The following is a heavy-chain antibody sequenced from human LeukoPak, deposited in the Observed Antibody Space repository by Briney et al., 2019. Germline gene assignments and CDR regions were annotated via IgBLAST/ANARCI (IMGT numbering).Heavy chain of an antibody. D-gene: IGHD6-13*01. J-gene: IGHJ6*02. Sequence: VPGIWYDGSNKYYADSVKGPFTISRDNSKTTLYLQMNSLRAEDTAVYYCARLAVPYGMDVWGQGTTVTVSS. CDR2: IWYDGSNK. V-gene: IGHV3-33*01. CDR3: ARLAVPYGMDV.